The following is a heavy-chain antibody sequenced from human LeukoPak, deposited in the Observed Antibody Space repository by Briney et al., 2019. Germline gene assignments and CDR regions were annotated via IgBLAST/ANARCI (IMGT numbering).Heavy chain of an antibody. CDR3: ARDFRYDRSGYYGFDY. J-gene: IGHJ4*02. D-gene: IGHD3-22*01. V-gene: IGHV1-18*01. Sequence: GASVKVSCKASGYTFTNYGISWVLQAPGQGLEWMGWISAYNGNTNYAQKLQGRVTMTTDTSTSTAYMELRSLRSDDTAVYYCARDFRYDRSGYYGFDYWGQGTLVTVSS. CDR1: GYTFTNYG. CDR2: ISAYNGNT.